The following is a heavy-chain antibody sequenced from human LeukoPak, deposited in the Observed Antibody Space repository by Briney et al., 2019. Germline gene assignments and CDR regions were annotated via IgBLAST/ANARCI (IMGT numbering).Heavy chain of an antibody. D-gene: IGHD2-2*01. CDR3: ARSTWVVPAVAFFFDS. J-gene: IGHJ4*02. CDR1: GFTVSSNY. CDR2: IYSDGRT. Sequence: GGSLRLSCAASGFTVSSNYMSWVRQAPGKGLEWVSVIYSDGRTYYADSVKGRFTISRDNSKNTLYLQMHSLRAEDSAVYYCARSTWVVPAVAFFFDSWGQGTLVTVSS. V-gene: IGHV3-53*01.